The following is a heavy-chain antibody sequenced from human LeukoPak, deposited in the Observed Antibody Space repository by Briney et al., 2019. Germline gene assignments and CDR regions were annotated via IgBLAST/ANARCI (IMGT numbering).Heavy chain of an antibody. J-gene: IGHJ4*02. V-gene: IGHV1-46*01. CDR2: INPSGAGT. CDR1: GYTFTSYY. Sequence: ASVKVSCKASGYTFTSYYMHWVRQAPGQGLEWMGVINPSGAGTNYAQKFQGRVSMTGDTSTSTVYMELSSLRSEDTAVYYCARDISREFDYWGQGTLVAVSS. D-gene: IGHD1-14*01. CDR3: ARDISREFDY.